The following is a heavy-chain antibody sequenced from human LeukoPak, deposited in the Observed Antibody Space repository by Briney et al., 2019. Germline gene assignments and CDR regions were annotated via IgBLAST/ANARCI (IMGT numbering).Heavy chain of an antibody. CDR2: IYHTGTT. V-gene: IGHV4-30-2*01. J-gene: IGHJ4*02. CDR3: ARDGNNFDY. CDR1: GGSISSGGYY. Sequence: PSQTLSLTCTVSGGSISSGGYYWSWLRQPPGKGLEWIGYIYHTGTTYYNPSLKSRVTISVDWSRNQFSLKLNSVTAADTAVYYCARDGNNFDYWGQGTLVTVSS.